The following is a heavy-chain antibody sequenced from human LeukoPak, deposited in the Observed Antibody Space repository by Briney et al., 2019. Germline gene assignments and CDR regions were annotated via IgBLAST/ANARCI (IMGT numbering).Heavy chain of an antibody. V-gene: IGHV4-30-2*01. CDR2: IYQSGST. Sequence: SETLSLTCTVSGGSISSGGYSWSWIRQPPGKGLEWIGYIYQSGSTYYNPSLKSRVTISVDRSKNQFSLKLSSVTAADTAVYYCGRGGIAAAASGIDYWGQGTLVTVSS. CDR3: GRGGIAAAASGIDY. D-gene: IGHD6-13*01. CDR1: GGSISSGGYS. J-gene: IGHJ4*02.